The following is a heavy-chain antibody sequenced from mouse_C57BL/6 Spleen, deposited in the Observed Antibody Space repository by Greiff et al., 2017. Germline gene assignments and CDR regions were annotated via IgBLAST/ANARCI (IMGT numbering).Heavy chain of an antibody. CDR3: ARSTAQATLYYFDY. Sequence: VQLQQSGASVKISCKASGYAFSSYWMNWVKQRPGKGLEWIGQIYPGDGDTNYNGKFKGKATLTADKSSSTAYMQLSSLTSEDSAVYFCARSTAQATLYYFDYWGQGTTLTVSS. V-gene: IGHV1-80*01. J-gene: IGHJ2*01. CDR1: GYAFSSYW. CDR2: IYPGDGDT. D-gene: IGHD3-2*02.